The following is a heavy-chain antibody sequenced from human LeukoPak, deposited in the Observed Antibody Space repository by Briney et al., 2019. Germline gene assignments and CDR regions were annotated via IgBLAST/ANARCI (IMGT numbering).Heavy chain of an antibody. CDR2: INAGNGNT. Sequence: GASVNVSCKASGYTFTSYAMHWVRQAPGQRLEWMGWINAGNGNTKYSQKFQGRVTITRDTSASTAYMELSSLRSEDTAVYYCARDHPLGAYNYWGQGTLVTVSS. V-gene: IGHV1-3*01. CDR3: ARDHPLGAYNY. CDR1: GYTFTSYA. D-gene: IGHD1-26*01. J-gene: IGHJ4*02.